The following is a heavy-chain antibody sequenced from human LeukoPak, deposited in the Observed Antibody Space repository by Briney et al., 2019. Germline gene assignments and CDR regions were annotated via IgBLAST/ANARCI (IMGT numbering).Heavy chain of an antibody. Sequence: PGGSLRLSCAASGFTFSSYSMNWVRQTPGKGLEWVSSISSSSSYIYYADSVKGRFTISRDNDKNSLYLQMNSLRAEDTAVYYCATDRIVVVPAAYMDDAFDIWGQGTMVTVSS. CDR1: GFTFSSYS. CDR3: ATDRIVVVPAAYMDDAFDI. J-gene: IGHJ3*02. D-gene: IGHD2-2*01. V-gene: IGHV3-21*01. CDR2: ISSSSSYI.